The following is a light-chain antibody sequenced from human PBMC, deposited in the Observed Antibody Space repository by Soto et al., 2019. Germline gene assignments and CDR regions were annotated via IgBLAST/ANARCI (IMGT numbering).Light chain of an antibody. CDR1: QTINSW. J-gene: IGKJ1*01. CDR3: QQYDGYSSGP. V-gene: IGKV1-5*01. CDR2: DAS. Sequence: DIQMTQSPSTLSASVGDRVTITCRASQTINSWLAWYQQKPGKAPKVLIFDASSLKTGVPSRFSGSGSGTEFTLTISNLQPDDFATYDCQQYDGYSSGPFGQGTKVDIK.